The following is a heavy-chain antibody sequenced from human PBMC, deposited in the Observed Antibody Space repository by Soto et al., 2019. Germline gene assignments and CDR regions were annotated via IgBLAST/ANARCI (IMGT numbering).Heavy chain of an antibody. CDR1: GASISSYY. D-gene: IGHD4-17*01. Sequence: QVQLQESGPGLVKPSETLSLTCSVSGASISSYYWTWIRQPPGKRLEWIGYIYYSGGTNYNPSLKSRVTISVDTSSNQCSLELNSVTAADTAVYYCAREVKYGDYYYYYMDVWGKGTTVTVSS. CDR3: AREVKYGDYYYYYMDV. CDR2: IYYSGGT. V-gene: IGHV4-59*01. J-gene: IGHJ6*03.